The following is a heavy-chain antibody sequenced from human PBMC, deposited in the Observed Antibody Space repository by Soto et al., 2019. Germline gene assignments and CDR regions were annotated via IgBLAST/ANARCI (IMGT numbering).Heavy chain of an antibody. CDR3: ASSFYYDFWSGYSY. D-gene: IGHD3-3*01. Sequence: EVQLVESGGGLVQPGGSLRLSCAASGFTFSSYWMSWVRQAPGKGLEWVANIKQDGSEKYYVDSVKGRFTISRDNAKNSLYLQMNSLRAEDTAVYYCASSFYYDFWSGYSYWGQGTLVTVSS. CDR2: IKQDGSEK. V-gene: IGHV3-7*05. J-gene: IGHJ4*02. CDR1: GFTFSSYW.